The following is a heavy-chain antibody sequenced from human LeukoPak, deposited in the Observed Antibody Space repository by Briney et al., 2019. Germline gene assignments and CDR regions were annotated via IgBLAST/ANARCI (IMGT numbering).Heavy chain of an antibody. J-gene: IGHJ5*02. V-gene: IGHV3-74*01. CDR3: ARGKLDYYGSGSYGLYNWFDP. D-gene: IGHD3-10*01. CDR2: INSDGSST. Sequence: GGSLRPSCAASGFTFRSYWMHWVRHAPGKGLVWVSRINSDGSSTSYADSVKGRFTISRDNAKNTLYLQMNSLRAEDTAVYYCARGKLDYYGSGSYGLYNWFDPWGQGTLVTVSS. CDR1: GFTFRSYW.